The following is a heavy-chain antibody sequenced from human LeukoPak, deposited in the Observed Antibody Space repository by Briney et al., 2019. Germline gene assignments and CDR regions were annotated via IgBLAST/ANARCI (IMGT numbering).Heavy chain of an antibody. CDR3: ARGTTTTVTRN. V-gene: IGHV3-21*01. J-gene: IGHJ4*02. Sequence: GGSLRLSCAASGFTFSSYGMNWVRQAPGKGLEWVSSISSSSSYIYYADSVKGRFTISRDNAKNSLYLQMNSLRAEDTAVYYCARGTTTTVTRNWGQGTLVTVSS. D-gene: IGHD4-17*01. CDR2: ISSSSSYI. CDR1: GFTFSSYG.